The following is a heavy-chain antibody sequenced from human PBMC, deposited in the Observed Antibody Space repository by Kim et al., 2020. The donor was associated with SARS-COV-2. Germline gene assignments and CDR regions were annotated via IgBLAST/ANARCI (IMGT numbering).Heavy chain of an antibody. J-gene: IGHJ5*02. CDR3: ARVRAITMVRGVIIWFDP. D-gene: IGHD3-10*01. V-gene: IGHV4-34*01. Sequence: LKSRVTISVDTSKNQFSLKLSSVTAADTAVYYCARVRAITMVRGVIIWFDPWGQGTLVTVSS.